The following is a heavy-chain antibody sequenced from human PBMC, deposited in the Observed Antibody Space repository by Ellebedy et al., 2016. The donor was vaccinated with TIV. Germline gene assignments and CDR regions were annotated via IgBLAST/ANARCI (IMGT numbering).Heavy chain of an antibody. V-gene: IGHV4-30-4*01. CDR3: ARGEVRKEWNYYYYYYMDV. Sequence: SETLSLTXTVSGGSISSGVFYWSWLRQPPGKGLEWIGYIYYSGSTYYNPSLKSRVTISVDTSKNQFSLKLSSVTAADTAVYYCARGEVRKEWNYYYYYYMDVWGKGTTVTVSS. J-gene: IGHJ6*03. D-gene: IGHD1-26*01. CDR1: GGSISSGVFY. CDR2: IYYSGST.